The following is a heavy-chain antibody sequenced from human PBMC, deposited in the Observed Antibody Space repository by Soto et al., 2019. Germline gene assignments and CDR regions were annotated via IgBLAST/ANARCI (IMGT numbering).Heavy chain of an antibody. J-gene: IGHJ6*02. CDR2: INGDGTTT. CDR1: GFTFNNYW. CDR3: ARGVRGHYGKDV. D-gene: IGHD3-10*01. Sequence: EVQLVESGGGLVQPGGSLRLSCAASGFTFNNYWIHWVRQAPGKXPXWVSRINGDGTTTNYADSVKGRFAISRDNAXNTVXLQXNSLRAEDTALYYCARGVRGHYGKDVWGQGTTVTVSS. V-gene: IGHV3-74*01.